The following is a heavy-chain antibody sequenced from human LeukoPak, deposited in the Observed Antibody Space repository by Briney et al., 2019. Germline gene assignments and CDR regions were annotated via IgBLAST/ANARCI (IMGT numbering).Heavy chain of an antibody. CDR2: INKGATHM. D-gene: IGHD5-12*01. Sequence: GGSLRLSCAVSQFSFSSWSVMWVRQAPGQGLEWVSAINKGATHMYYADSMRGRFTVSRDDAKNSLYLQMDSLRAEDTAVYYCVRLRRNSDPSGYYYYYDYWGRGTLVTVSS. J-gene: IGHJ4*02. V-gene: IGHV3-21*01. CDR3: VRLRRNSDPSGYYYYYDY. CDR1: QFSFSSWS.